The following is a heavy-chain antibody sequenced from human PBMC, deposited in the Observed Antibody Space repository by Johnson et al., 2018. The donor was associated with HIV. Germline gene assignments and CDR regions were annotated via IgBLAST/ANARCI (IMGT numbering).Heavy chain of an antibody. CDR2: IKGESDGGST. V-gene: IGHV3-15*05. J-gene: IGHJ3*02. CDR1: QFIFSNYY. Sequence: VQLVESGGGVVQPGGSLRLSCVASQFIFSNYYMNCVRQAPGKGLEWVGRIKGESDGGSTDYAAPLKGRFTISRDDSKNTVYLYMNSLRIEDTAVYYCTTLGGDAFDIWGPGTMVTVST. D-gene: IGHD3-3*01. CDR3: TTLGGDAFDI.